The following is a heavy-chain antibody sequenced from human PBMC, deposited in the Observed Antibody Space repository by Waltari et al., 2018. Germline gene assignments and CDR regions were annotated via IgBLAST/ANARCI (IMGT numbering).Heavy chain of an antibody. CDR1: DDPTTSSHFF. Sequence: LQLQESGPGLVKASETLSLHGTVSDDPTTSSHFFWGWIRQPPGQGLEWIGSVYIGGTTYYTPSLKGRVTMSLETSKNQFSLKLKSVTAADTAVYYCARGGYYYDTLGDSWGQGTLVTVSS. CDR3: ARGGYYYDTLGDS. J-gene: IGHJ5*01. CDR2: VYIGGTT. V-gene: IGHV4-39*07. D-gene: IGHD3-22*01.